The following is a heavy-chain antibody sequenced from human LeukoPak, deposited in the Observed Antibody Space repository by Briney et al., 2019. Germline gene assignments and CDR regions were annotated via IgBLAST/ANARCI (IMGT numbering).Heavy chain of an antibody. CDR3: AMGATSWSGYSFPKIFQH. Sequence: GGSLRLSCAASGFTFSSYGMHWVRQAPGKGLEWVAVIWYDGSNKYYADSVKGRFTISRGNSKNTLYLQMNSLRAEDTAVYYCAMGATSWSGYSFPKIFQHWGRGTLVTVSS. CDR1: GFTFSSYG. J-gene: IGHJ1*01. V-gene: IGHV3-33*01. D-gene: IGHD3-3*01. CDR2: IWYDGSNK.